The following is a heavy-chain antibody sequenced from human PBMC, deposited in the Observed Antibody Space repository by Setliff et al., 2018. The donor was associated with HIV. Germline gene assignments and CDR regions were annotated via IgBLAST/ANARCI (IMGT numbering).Heavy chain of an antibody. D-gene: IGHD6-19*01. CDR2: INPNSGGT. CDR3: ARDEVIEVAGDFDN. CDR1: GYSLTGYY. Sequence: ASVKVSCKASGYSLTGYYMYWVRQAPGQGLEWMGRINPNSGGTNYAQKFQGRVTMTRDTSISAAYMELSRLRSDDTAVYYCARDEVIEVAGDFDNWGQGTLVTVSS. V-gene: IGHV1-2*06. J-gene: IGHJ4*02.